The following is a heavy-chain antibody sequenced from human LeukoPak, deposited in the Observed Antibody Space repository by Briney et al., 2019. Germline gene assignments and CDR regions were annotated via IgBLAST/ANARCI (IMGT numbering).Heavy chain of an antibody. Sequence: GGSLRLSCAASGFTFSSYGMHWVRQAPGKGLEWVAFIRYDGSNKYYADSVKGRFTISRDNSKNTLYLQMNSLRAEDTAVYYCAKDLEFISSWYRGSFDYWGQGTLVTVSS. CDR2: IRYDGSNK. J-gene: IGHJ4*02. CDR3: AKDLEFISSWYRGSFDY. V-gene: IGHV3-30*02. D-gene: IGHD6-13*01. CDR1: GFTFSSYG.